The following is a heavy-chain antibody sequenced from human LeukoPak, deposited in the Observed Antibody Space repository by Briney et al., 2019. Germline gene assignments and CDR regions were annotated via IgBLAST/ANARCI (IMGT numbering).Heavy chain of an antibody. CDR1: GITLSNYG. CDR2: ISGSAGGT. V-gene: IGHV3-23*01. D-gene: IGHD3-22*01. Sequence: GGSLRLSCAVSGITLSNYGMSWVRQAPGKGLEWVAGISGSAGGTNYANSVKGRFTISRDNRKNTLYLQMNSLRADDAAIYFCAKRGVVIRVILVGFHKEAYYFDAWGQGALVTVSP. CDR3: AKRGVVIRVILVGFHKEAYYFDA. J-gene: IGHJ4*02.